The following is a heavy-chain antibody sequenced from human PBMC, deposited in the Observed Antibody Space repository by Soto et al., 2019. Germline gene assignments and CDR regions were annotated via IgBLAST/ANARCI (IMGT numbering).Heavy chain of an antibody. CDR3: ARDRLLNSYGYYYGMDV. J-gene: IGHJ6*02. Sequence: GGSLRLSCAASGFTFSSYWMSWVRQAPGKGLEWVANIKQDGSEKYYVDSVKGRFTISRDNAKNSLYLQMNSLRAEDTAVYYCARDRLLNSYGYYYGMDVWGQGTTVTVSS. CDR2: IKQDGSEK. D-gene: IGHD5-18*01. CDR1: GFTFSSYW. V-gene: IGHV3-7*05.